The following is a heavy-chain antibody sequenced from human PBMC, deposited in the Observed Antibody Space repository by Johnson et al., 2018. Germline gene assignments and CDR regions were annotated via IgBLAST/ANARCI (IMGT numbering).Heavy chain of an antibody. J-gene: IGHJ5*01. V-gene: IGHV3-23*04. Sequence: VQLVQSGGGLVQPGGSLRLSCAGSGFTFSTYAMTWVRQAPGKGLEWVAAIRTSGITNYADSVKGRFTISGDNSKSTLSLQMNSLSVEDTAVYYCAKAGGDYPNWWFDSWGQGTLVTVSS. CDR3: AKAGGDYPNWWFDS. D-gene: IGHD4-17*01. CDR1: GFTFSTYA. CDR2: IRTSGIT.